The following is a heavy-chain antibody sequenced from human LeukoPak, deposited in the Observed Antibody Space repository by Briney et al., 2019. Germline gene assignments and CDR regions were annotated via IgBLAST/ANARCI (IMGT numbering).Heavy chain of an antibody. J-gene: IGHJ6*03. V-gene: IGHV1-18*01. Sequence: ASVKVSCKASGYTFTSYGISWVRQAPGQGLEWMGWISAYNGNTNYAQKLQGRVTMTTDTSTSTAYMELRSLRSDDAAVYYCARASLWGRLSTNYYYYMDVWGKGTTVTVSS. D-gene: IGHD3-16*02. CDR3: ARASLWGRLSTNYYYYMDV. CDR1: GYTFTSYG. CDR2: ISAYNGNT.